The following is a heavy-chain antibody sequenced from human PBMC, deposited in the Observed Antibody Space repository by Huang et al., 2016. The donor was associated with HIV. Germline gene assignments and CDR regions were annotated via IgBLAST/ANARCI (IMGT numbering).Heavy chain of an antibody. Sequence: QVQLQESGPGLVKPSETLSLTCTVSGGSISTHYRSWIRQPPGKGLEWIGSIDYSGRTNYSPCPNSRVTILLDTSKNQFSLRVNSVTAADTAMYYCARDHHDFWRGYRRMYFFDHWGQGTLVTVSS. J-gene: IGHJ4*02. V-gene: IGHV4-59*11. CDR1: GGSISTHY. CDR3: ARDHHDFWRGYRRMYFFDH. CDR2: IDYSGRT. D-gene: IGHD3-3*01.